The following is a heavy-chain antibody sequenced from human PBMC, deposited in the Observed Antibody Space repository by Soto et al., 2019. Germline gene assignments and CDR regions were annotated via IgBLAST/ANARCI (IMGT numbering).Heavy chain of an antibody. V-gene: IGHV1-69*13. CDR3: ATPPTQGTALDY. CDR2: VIPIALTT. Sequence: ASVKVSCKASGGTFGNYAVNWVRQAPGQGLEWMGGVIPIALTTNYAQKFQGRVTVTADESTATAYMELTSLTSDDTAVYFCATPPTQGTALDYWGQGTLVTVSS. CDR1: GGTFGNYA. J-gene: IGHJ4*02. D-gene: IGHD3-10*01.